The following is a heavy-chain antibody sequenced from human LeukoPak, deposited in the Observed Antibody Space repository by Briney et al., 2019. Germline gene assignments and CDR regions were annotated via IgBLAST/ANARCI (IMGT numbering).Heavy chain of an antibody. Sequence: PGESLRLSCAASGFTFSDHYMSWIRQAPGKGLEWVSYISSSGSTIYYADSVKGRFTISRDNAKNSLYLQMNSLRAEDTAVYYCAREGCSSTSCYGGRYDWFDPWGQGTLVTVSS. CDR1: GFTFSDHY. CDR2: ISSSGSTI. CDR3: AREGCSSTSCYGGRYDWFDP. V-gene: IGHV3-11*01. D-gene: IGHD2-2*01. J-gene: IGHJ5*02.